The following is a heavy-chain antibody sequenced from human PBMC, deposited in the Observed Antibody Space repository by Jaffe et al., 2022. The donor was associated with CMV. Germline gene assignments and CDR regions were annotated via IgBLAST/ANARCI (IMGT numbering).Heavy chain of an antibody. CDR3: ARQGSSSSQPTWFDP. D-gene: IGHD6-6*01. CDR2: IYYSGST. Sequence: QVQLQESGPGLVKPSETLSLTCTVSGGSISSYYWSWIRQPPGKGLEWIGYIYYSGSTNYNPSLKSRVTISVDTSKNQFSLKLSSVTAADTAVYYCARQGSSSSQPTWFDPWGQGTLVTVSS. CDR1: GGSISSYY. V-gene: IGHV4-59*08. J-gene: IGHJ5*02.